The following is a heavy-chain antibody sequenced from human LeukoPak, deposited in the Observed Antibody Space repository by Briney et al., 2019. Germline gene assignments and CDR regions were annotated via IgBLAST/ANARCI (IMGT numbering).Heavy chain of an antibody. D-gene: IGHD2-2*01. Sequence: XXGXXXXXIRQXXGKGLEWIGYIYYSGSTYYNPSLKSRVTISVHTSKNQFSLNLSSVTAPDPAVYYCARVLNVVVPADNWFDPWGQGTLVTVSS. J-gene: IGHJ5*02. CDR3: ARVLNVVVPADNWFDP. CDR1: XXGXX. CDR2: IYYSGST. V-gene: IGHV4-31*02.